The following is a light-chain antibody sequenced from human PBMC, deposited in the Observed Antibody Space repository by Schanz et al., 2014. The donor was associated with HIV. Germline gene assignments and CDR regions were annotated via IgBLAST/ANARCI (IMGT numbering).Light chain of an antibody. V-gene: IGLV2-14*01. J-gene: IGLJ2*01. Sequence: QSALTQPPSASGSPGQSVTISCTGTSSDGGGYNYVSWYQQHPGKAPKLMIYDVRYRPSGVSNRFSGSKSGNTASLTISGLQADDEGDYYCSSYTTNRTMAFGGGTKLTVL. CDR1: SSDGGGYNY. CDR3: SSYTTNRTMA. CDR2: DVR.